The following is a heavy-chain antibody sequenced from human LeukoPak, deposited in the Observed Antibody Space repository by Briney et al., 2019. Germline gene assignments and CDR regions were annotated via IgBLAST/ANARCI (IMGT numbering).Heavy chain of an antibody. CDR3: ARGATTTGDFDY. V-gene: IGHV4-31*03. J-gene: IGHJ4*02. D-gene: IGHD1-1*01. CDR2: MSDSGNT. CDR1: GGAITSGGNY. Sequence: PSQTLSLTCTVSGGAITSGGNYWSWIRQHPGKGLEWIGYMSDSGNTYYNPSLKSRVTISVDTSKNQFSLKLRPLTAADTAIYFCARGATTTGDFDYWGRGTLVTVSS.